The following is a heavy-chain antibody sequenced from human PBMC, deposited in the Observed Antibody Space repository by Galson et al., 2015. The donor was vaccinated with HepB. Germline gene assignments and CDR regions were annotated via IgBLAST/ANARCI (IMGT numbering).Heavy chain of an antibody. D-gene: IGHD3-10*01. CDR2: IDPSDSYT. V-gene: IGHV5-10-1*01. CDR1: GYSFTSYW. Sequence: QSGAEVKKPGESLRISCKGSGYSFTSYWISWVRQMPGKGLEWMGRIDPSDSYTNYSPSFQGHVTISADKSISTAYLQWSSLKASDTAMYYCARHRRIITMVRGVIPHQSGMDVWGQGTTVTVSS. CDR3: ARHRRIITMVRGVIPHQSGMDV. J-gene: IGHJ6*02.